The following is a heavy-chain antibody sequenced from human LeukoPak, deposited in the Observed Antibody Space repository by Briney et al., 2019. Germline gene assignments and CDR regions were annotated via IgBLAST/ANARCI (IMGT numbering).Heavy chain of an antibody. CDR3: ASIPGGRYCSSTSCYRAGHYYGMDV. J-gene: IGHJ6*02. V-gene: IGHV4-59*12. D-gene: IGHD2-2*01. CDR1: GGSISNYY. CDR2: IYYSGST. Sequence: PSETLSLTCTVSGGSISNYYWSWIRQPPGKGLEWIGYIYYSGSTNYNPSLKSRVTISVDTSKNQFSLKLSSVTAADTAVYYCASIPGGRYCSSTSCYRAGHYYGMDVWGQGTTVTVSS.